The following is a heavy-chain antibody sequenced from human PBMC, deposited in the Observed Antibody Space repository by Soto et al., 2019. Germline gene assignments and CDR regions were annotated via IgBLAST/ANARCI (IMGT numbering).Heavy chain of an antibody. V-gene: IGHV1-69*02. D-gene: IGHD3-16*01. J-gene: IGHJ4*02. CDR1: GSTFSNHI. CDR2: IIPILDIT. Sequence: QVQLVQSGAEVKKPGSSVKVSCKASGSTFSNHIITWVRQAPGQGLEWMGRIIPILDITNYAQKFQGRVRIPPKNSRTPTNREVRGLSLEETAFFDWRGDPPVGITFRAAEAIDSWGKGTL. CDR3: RGDPPVGITFRAAEAIDS.